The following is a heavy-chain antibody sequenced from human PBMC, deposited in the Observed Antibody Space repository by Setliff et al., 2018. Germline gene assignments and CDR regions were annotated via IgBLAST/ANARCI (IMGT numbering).Heavy chain of an antibody. Sequence: TLSLTCTVSGGSISSHYWSWIRQPPGKGLEWIGSIYYSGSTNYNPSLKSRVTISVDTSKNQVSLKLSSVTAADTAVYYCARDAGGTIGIAVFDYWGQGTLVTVSS. V-gene: IGHV4-59*11. CDR2: IYYSGST. J-gene: IGHJ4*02. CDR3: ARDAGGTIGIAVFDY. D-gene: IGHD6-19*01. CDR1: GGSISSHY.